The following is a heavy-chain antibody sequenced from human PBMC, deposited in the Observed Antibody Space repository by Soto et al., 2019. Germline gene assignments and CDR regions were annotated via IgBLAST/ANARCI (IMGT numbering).Heavy chain of an antibody. D-gene: IGHD3-3*01. V-gene: IGHV2-5*01. CDR1: GFSLATIGAG. CDR2: IDWSDDK. CDR3: TQSRISISGAPFDY. Sequence: QITLKESGPTLVKATQTLTLTCSFSGFSLATIGAGVAWVREPPGKALEWLALIDWSDDKRYRPSLTHRLAISKDTSKSHVVLTMTSVDPSDTATYYCTQSRISISGAPFDYWGQGALVTVSS. J-gene: IGHJ4*02.